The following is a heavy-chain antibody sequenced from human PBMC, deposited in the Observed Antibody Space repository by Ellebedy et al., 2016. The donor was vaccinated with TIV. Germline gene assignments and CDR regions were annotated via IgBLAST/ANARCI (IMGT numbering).Heavy chain of an antibody. Sequence: MPSETLSLTCTVSGGSFSSSSYYWGWIRQPPGKGLEWIGSIYYSGSTYYNPSLKSRVPISVDTSKNQFSLKLTSVTAADTAVYYCARSLDTAMANYDYWGQGTLVTVSS. V-gene: IGHV4-39*01. J-gene: IGHJ4*02. D-gene: IGHD5-18*01. CDR2: IYYSGST. CDR1: GGSFSSSSYY. CDR3: ARSLDTAMANYDY.